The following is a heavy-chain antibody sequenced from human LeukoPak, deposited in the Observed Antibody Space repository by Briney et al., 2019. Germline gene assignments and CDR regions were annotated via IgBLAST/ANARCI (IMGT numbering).Heavy chain of an antibody. Sequence: GGSLRLSCAASGFTFSSYGMHWVRQAPGKGLEWVAFIRYDGSNKYYADSVKGRFTISRDNSKNTLYLQMNSLRAEDTAVYYCAKSKGQWLVGSDYYMDVWGKGTTVTISS. CDR3: AKSKGQWLVGSDYYMDV. J-gene: IGHJ6*03. D-gene: IGHD6-19*01. CDR1: GFTFSSYG. V-gene: IGHV3-30*02. CDR2: IRYDGSNK.